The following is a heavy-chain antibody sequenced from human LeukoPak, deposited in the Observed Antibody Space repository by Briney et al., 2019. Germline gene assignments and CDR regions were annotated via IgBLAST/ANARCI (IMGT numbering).Heavy chain of an antibody. V-gene: IGHV4-59*01. CDR1: GGSINNYY. J-gene: IGHJ3*02. Sequence: SETLSLTCNVSGGSINNYYRSWIRQSPGKGLEWIGYIYYSGSSDYNPSLKSRVSISLDTSNHQFSLNLRSVTAADTAVYYCAREGPYDYLGGSYYNAFDIWGQGTVVTVSS. CDR2: IYYSGSS. CDR3: AREGPYDYLGGSYYNAFDI. D-gene: IGHD3-16*01.